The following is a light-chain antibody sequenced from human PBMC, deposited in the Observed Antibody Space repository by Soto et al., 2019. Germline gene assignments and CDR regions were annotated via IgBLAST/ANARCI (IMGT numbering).Light chain of an antibody. CDR3: QSYDSSLSGYYV. CDR2: GNS. Sequence: QSVLKQPPSVSGAPGQRVTISCTGSSSNIGAGYDVHWYQQLPGTAPKLLIYGNSNRPSGVPDRFSGSKSGTSASLAITGLRAEDEADYYCQSYDSSLSGYYVFGTGTKVTVL. J-gene: IGLJ1*01. V-gene: IGLV1-40*01. CDR1: SSNIGAGYD.